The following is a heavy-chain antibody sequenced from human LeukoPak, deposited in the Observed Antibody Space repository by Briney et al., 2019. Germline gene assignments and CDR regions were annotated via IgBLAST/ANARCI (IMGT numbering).Heavy chain of an antibody. Sequence: PGGSLRLSCAASGFTFSSYGMHWVRQAPGKGLEWVAVIWYDGSNKYYADSVKGRFTISRDNSKNTLYLQMNSLRAEDTAVYYCAKESHYGDFDYWGQGTLVTVSS. J-gene: IGHJ4*02. CDR2: IWYDGSNK. CDR1: GFTFSSYG. D-gene: IGHD4-17*01. V-gene: IGHV3-30*02. CDR3: AKESHYGDFDY.